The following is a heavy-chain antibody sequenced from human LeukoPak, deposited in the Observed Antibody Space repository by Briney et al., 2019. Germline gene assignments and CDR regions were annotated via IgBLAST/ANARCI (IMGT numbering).Heavy chain of an antibody. CDR2: ISDSGGST. Sequence: GGSLRLFCAASGLTFNTYAMNWVRQAQGKGLEWVSAISDSGGSTYYADSVKGRFTISRDNSKNTVYLQIHRLRAEDTAVYYCAKGKGSSSSSIDWWGQGTLVTVSS. D-gene: IGHD2-15*01. J-gene: IGHJ4*02. CDR1: GLTFNTYA. CDR3: AKGKGSSSSSIDW. V-gene: IGHV3-23*01.